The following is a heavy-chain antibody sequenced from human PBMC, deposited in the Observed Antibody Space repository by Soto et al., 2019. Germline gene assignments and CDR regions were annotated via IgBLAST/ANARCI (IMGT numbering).Heavy chain of an antibody. CDR3: TIASNGSADVYYFDY. CDR1: GFTFNYAW. J-gene: IGHJ4*02. D-gene: IGHD2-15*01. Sequence: GGSLRLSCAAAGFTFNYAWMSWVRQAPGKGLEWVGGIKSKTDGRTTDYAAPVKGRFTISRDDSKNTLYLQMNSLKTEDTALYSCTIASNGSADVYYFDYLGQGTLVTVSS. V-gene: IGHV3-15*01. CDR2: IKSKTDGRTT.